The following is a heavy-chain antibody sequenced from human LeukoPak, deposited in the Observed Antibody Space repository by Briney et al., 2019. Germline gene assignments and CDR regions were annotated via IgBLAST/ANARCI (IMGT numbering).Heavy chain of an antibody. D-gene: IGHD6-13*01. J-gene: IGHJ4*02. V-gene: IGHV1-69*13. CDR2: IIPIFGTA. Sequence: VASVKVSCKASGGTFSSYAISWVRQAPGQGLEWMGGIIPIFGTANYAQKFQGRVTITADESTSTAYMELSSLRSEDTAVYYCARDHGIAAAGTFDYWGQGTLVTVSS. CDR1: GGTFSSYA. CDR3: ARDHGIAAAGTFDY.